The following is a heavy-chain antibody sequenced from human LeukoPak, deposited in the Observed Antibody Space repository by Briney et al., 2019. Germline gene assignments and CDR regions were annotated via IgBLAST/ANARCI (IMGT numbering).Heavy chain of an antibody. D-gene: IGHD2-2*01. J-gene: IGHJ5*02. CDR2: TYYRSKWYY. Sequence: SQTLSLTCAISGDTVSSNSFAWNWIRQSPSRGLEWLGRTYYRSKWYYDYPVSVKSRIIISPDTSKNQFSLKLSSVTAADTAVYYCASTPKLDIVVVPAAITWFDPWGQGTLVTVSS. CDR1: GDTVSSNSFA. CDR3: ASTPKLDIVVVPAAITWFDP. V-gene: IGHV6-1*01.